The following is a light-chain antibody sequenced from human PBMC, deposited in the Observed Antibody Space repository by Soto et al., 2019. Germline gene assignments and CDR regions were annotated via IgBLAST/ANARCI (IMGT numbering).Light chain of an antibody. Sequence: DIQMTQSPSTLSASVGDRVTITCRASQSISSYLAWYQQKPGKAPKLLIYKASSLESGVPSRFSGSGSGTEFTLTTSTLQPDDFATYYSQQYNSYPIPFGQGTPLEIK. J-gene: IGKJ5*01. V-gene: IGKV1-5*03. CDR3: QQYNSYPIP. CDR2: KAS. CDR1: QSISSY.